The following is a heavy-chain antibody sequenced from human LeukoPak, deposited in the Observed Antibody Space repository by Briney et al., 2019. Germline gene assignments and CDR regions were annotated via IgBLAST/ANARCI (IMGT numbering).Heavy chain of an antibody. V-gene: IGHV3-48*01. CDR3: ARASGSFDY. J-gene: IGHJ4*02. D-gene: IGHD1-26*01. Sequence: GGSLRLSCAASGFSFSSHSMTWVRQAPGKGLEWISYISTSNTIYYADSVSGRFTVSRDNAKNSLFLQMHSLRAEDTAIYYCARASGSFDYWGQGTLVTVSS. CDR1: GFSFSSHS. CDR2: ISTSNTI.